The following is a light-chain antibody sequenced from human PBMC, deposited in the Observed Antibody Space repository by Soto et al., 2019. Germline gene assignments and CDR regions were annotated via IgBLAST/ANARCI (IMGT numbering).Light chain of an antibody. CDR1: QSISSW. Sequence: DIQMTQSPSTLAASIGDRVTITCLASQSISSWLAWYQQKPGKAPKLLIYKASNLESGVPSRFSGSGSGTEFTLTISSLQPDDFATYYCQQYKSYSRTFGQGTKVDIK. CDR2: KAS. V-gene: IGKV1-5*03. CDR3: QQYKSYSRT. J-gene: IGKJ1*01.